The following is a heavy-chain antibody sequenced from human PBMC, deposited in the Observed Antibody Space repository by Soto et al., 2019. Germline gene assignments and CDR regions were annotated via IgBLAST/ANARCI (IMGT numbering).Heavy chain of an antibody. Sequence: SETLSLTCTVSGGSISSSSYYWGWIRQPPGKGLEWIGSIYYSGSTYYNPSLKSRVTISVDTSKNQFSLKLSSVTAADTAVYYCARHSSIVLMVYVPVFDYWGQGTLVTVS. CDR2: IYYSGST. CDR3: ARHSSIVLMVYVPVFDY. D-gene: IGHD2-8*01. V-gene: IGHV4-39*01. CDR1: GGSISSSSYY. J-gene: IGHJ4*02.